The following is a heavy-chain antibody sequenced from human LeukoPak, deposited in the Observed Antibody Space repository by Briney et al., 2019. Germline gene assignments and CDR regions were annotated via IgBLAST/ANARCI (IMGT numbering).Heavy chain of an antibody. Sequence: SETLSLTCTVSGGSISSYYWSWLRQPAGKGLEWIGRIYTSGSTNYNPSLKSRVTMSVDTSKNQFSLKLSSVTAADTAVYYCARVAVAGTRYYFDYWGQGTLVTVSS. V-gene: IGHV4-4*07. CDR1: GGSISSYY. D-gene: IGHD6-19*01. J-gene: IGHJ4*02. CDR2: IYTSGST. CDR3: ARVAVAGTRYYFDY.